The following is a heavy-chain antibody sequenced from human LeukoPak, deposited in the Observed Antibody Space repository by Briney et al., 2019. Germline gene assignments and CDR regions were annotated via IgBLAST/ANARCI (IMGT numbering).Heavy chain of an antibody. D-gene: IGHD3-22*01. CDR1: GGSISSSSYY. CDR2: IYYGGST. Sequence: SETLSLTCTVSGGSISSSSYYWGWIRQPPGTGLEWIGSIYYGGSTYYNPSLKSRVTISVDTSKNQFSLKLSSVTAADTAVYYCARQDYYDSSGYYYGPPGYFDYWGQGTLVTVSS. J-gene: IGHJ4*02. CDR3: ARQDYYDSSGYYYGPPGYFDY. V-gene: IGHV4-39*01.